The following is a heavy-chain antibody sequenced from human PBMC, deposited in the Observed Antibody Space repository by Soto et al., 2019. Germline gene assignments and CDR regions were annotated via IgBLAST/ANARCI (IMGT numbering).Heavy chain of an antibody. V-gene: IGHV3-33*01. CDR2: IWYDGSNK. CDR1: GFTFNSYG. CDR3: ARDSADPGIAAAGTSDY. D-gene: IGHD6-13*01. Sequence: GSCRLSCAASGFTFNSYGIHWVRQAPGKGLEWVAVIWYDGSNKYYADSVKGRFTISRDNSKNTLYLQMNSLRAEDTAVYYCARDSADPGIAAAGTSDYWGQGTLVTVSS. J-gene: IGHJ4*02.